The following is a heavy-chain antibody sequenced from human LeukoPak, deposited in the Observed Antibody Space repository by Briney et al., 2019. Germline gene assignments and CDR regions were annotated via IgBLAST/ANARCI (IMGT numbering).Heavy chain of an antibody. CDR2: TRNKANSYTT. J-gene: IGHJ4*02. CDR3: ARADDPREYYFDY. V-gene: IGHV3-72*01. CDR1: GFTFSDHY. Sequence: GGSLRLSCTASGFTFSDHYMDWVRQAPGKGLEWVGRTRNKANSYTTEYAASVKGRFTISRDDSKNSLYLQMNSLKTEDTAVYYCARADDPREYYFDYWGQGTLVTVSS.